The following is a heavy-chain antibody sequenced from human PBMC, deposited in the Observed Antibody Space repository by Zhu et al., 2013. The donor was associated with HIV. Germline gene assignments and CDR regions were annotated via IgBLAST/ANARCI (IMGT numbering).Heavy chain of an antibody. CDR3: ARIAEPYTSSWYYFEY. D-gene: IGHD6-13*01. Sequence: QVQLVQSGAEVKEPGASVKISCKASGYTFTSYAIHWVRQAPGQGLEWMGWFNAGNETSKYSPNFQGRVTFPSDTSASTAYMELYRLTYEDTAVYYCARIAEPYTSSWYYFEYWGQGTLVTVSS. CDR1: GYTFTSYA. CDR2: FNAGNETS. J-gene: IGHJ4*02. V-gene: IGHV1-3*01.